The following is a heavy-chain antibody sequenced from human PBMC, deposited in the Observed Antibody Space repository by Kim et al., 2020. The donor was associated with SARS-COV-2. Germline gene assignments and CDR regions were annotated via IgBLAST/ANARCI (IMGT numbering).Heavy chain of an antibody. Sequence: YYASSVKGRFTISRDNSKNTLYLQMNSLRAEDTAVYYCARWFKALGAFDIWGQGTMVTVSS. CDR3: ARWFKALGAFDI. V-gene: IGHV3-33*01. D-gene: IGHD3-10*01. J-gene: IGHJ3*02.